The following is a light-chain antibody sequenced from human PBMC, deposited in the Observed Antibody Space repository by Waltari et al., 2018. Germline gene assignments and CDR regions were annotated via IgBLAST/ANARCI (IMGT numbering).Light chain of an antibody. V-gene: IGKV3-20*01. Sequence: DIALPQSHGTLSLSPGERATLSYRASQSVSSSSLARYQQKPGQAPRLLIYGASSRATGIPDRFSGSGSGTDFTLTISRLEPEDSAVYYCQQYGSSPRTFGPGTKVEIK. J-gene: IGKJ1*01. CDR1: QSVSSSS. CDR3: QQYGSSPRT. CDR2: GAS.